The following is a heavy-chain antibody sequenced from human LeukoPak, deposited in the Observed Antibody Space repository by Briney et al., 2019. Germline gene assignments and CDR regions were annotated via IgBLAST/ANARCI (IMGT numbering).Heavy chain of an antibody. D-gene: IGHD3-22*01. J-gene: IGHJ4*02. CDR1: GFTFSSYS. Sequence: GGSLRLSCAASGFTFSSYSMNWVRQAPGKGLEWVSYISSSSSTIYYADSVKGRFTISRDNAKNSLYLQMNSLRAEDTAVYYCARGGAYYYDSSGYPNADYFDYWGQGTLVTVSS. CDR3: ARGGAYYYDSSGYPNADYFDY. CDR2: ISSSSSTI. V-gene: IGHV3-48*04.